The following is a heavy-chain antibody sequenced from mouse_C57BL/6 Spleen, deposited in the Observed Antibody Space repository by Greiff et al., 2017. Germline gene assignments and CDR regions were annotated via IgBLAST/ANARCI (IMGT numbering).Heavy chain of an antibody. D-gene: IGHD1-1*01. CDR3: ARRGFYLDFDY. J-gene: IGHJ2*01. CDR2: LDPSDSYP. V-gene: IGHV1-69*01. Sequence: QVQLQQPGAELVMPGASVKLSCKASGYTFTSYWMHWVKQRPGQGLEWIGELDPSDSYPNYNQKFKGKSTLTVDKSSSTAYMQLSSLTSEDSAVYYCARRGFYLDFDYWGQGTTLTVSS. CDR1: GYTFTSYW.